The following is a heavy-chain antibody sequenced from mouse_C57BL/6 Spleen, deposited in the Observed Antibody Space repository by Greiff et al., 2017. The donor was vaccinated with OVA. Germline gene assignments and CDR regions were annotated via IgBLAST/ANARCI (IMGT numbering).Heavy chain of an antibody. D-gene: IGHD4-1*02. CDR1: GYTFTSYW. J-gene: IGHJ3*01. CDR2: IYPGSGST. CDR3: ARSPTAWFAY. V-gene: IGHV1-55*01. Sequence: QVQLQQPGAELVKPGASVKMSCKASGYTFTSYWITWVKQRPGQGLAWIGDIYPGSGSTNYNEKFKSKATLTVDTSSSTAYMQLSILTSEDSAVYYCARSPTAWFAYWGQGTLVTVSA.